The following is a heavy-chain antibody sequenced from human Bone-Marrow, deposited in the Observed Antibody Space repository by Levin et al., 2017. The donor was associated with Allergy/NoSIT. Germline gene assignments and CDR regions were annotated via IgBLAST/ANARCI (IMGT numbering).Heavy chain of an antibody. V-gene: IGHV3-9*01. J-gene: IGHJ6*02. CDR2: VSWNSGTI. CDR1: GFTFTDYA. Sequence: GGSLRLSCAASGFTFTDYAIHWIRQAPGRGLEWVSGVSWNSGTIGYADSVKGRFTISRDNAKNSLYLQMNSLRTEDTALYFCARHKDYGGNGYYYYGMDGWGQGTKVTVS. D-gene: IGHD4-23*01. CDR3: ARHKDYGGNGYYYYGMDG.